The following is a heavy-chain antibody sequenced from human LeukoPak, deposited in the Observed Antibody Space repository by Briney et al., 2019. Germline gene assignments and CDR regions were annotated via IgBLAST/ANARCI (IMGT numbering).Heavy chain of an antibody. Sequence: GGSLRLSCAASGFTLSSYWMSWVRQAPGKGLEWVANIKEDGSEKYYVDSVKGRFAISRDNAQNSVYLHMNSLTAEDTALYYCARDWVAGVPFDAFDIWGQGTMVSVSS. CDR3: ARDWVAGVPFDAFDI. D-gene: IGHD3-10*01. CDR1: GFTLSSYW. CDR2: IKEDGSEK. J-gene: IGHJ3*02. V-gene: IGHV3-7*03.